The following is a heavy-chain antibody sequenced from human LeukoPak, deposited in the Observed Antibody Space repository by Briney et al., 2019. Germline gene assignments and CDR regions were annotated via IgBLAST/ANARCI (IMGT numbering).Heavy chain of an antibody. CDR2: IYYDGSS. CDR1: GGSVSSGYYY. CDR3: ARGATSLSYFDS. J-gene: IGHJ4*02. V-gene: IGHV4-61*01. D-gene: IGHD2/OR15-2a*01. Sequence: PSETLSLTCTVSGGSVSSGYYYWSWIRQPPGEGLEFIGYIYYDGSSNYNPSLKSRVTISVDTSKNQFSLKLSSVTAADTAVYYCARGATSLSYFDSRGQGTLVTVSS.